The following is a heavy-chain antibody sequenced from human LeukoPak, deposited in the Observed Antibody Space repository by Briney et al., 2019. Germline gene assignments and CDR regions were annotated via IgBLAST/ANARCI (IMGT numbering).Heavy chain of an antibody. D-gene: IGHD6-13*01. J-gene: IGHJ4*02. CDR2: LNYDGSNT. CDR3: VRGRQLVADY. V-gene: IGHV3-64D*06. Sequence: GGSLRLSCAASGFTLNSYSMHWVRQAPGKGLEYVSGLNYDGSNTFYADSVKGRFIVSRDNSKNTVNLQMSDLRVEDTAVYYCVRGRQLVADYCGQEALVTVSS. CDR1: GFTLNSYS.